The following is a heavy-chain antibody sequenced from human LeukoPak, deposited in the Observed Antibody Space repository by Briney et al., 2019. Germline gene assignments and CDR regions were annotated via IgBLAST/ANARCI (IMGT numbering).Heavy chain of an antibody. CDR3: ARVHDSSGYIPYDY. V-gene: IGHV3-23*01. Sequence: GGSLRLSCAASGFTFSNYAMSWVRQAPGKGLEWVSAISGSGGTTYYADSVKGRFTISRDNSKNTLYLQMNSLRSDDTAVYYCARVHDSSGYIPYDYWGQGTLVTVSS. CDR2: ISGSGGTT. D-gene: IGHD3-22*01. J-gene: IGHJ4*02. CDR1: GFTFSNYA.